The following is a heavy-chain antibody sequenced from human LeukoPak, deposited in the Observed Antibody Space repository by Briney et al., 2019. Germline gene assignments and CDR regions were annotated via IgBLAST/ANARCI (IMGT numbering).Heavy chain of an antibody. V-gene: IGHV1-69*13. CDR3: FITAMVPAGFDY. D-gene: IGHD5-18*01. CDR2: IIPIFGTA. CDR1: GGTFSSYA. Sequence: SVKVSCKASGGTFSSYAISWVRQAPGQGLEWMGGIIPIFGTANYAQKFQGRVTITADESTSTAYMELSSLRSEDTAVYYCFITAMVPAGFDYWGQGTLLTVSS. J-gene: IGHJ4*02.